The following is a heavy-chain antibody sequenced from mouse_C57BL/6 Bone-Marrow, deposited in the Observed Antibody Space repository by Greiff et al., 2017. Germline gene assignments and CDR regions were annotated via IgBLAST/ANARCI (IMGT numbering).Heavy chain of an antibody. CDR2: ISGGGGNT. D-gene: IGHD2-3*01. J-gene: IGHJ2*01. CDR1: GFTFSSYT. CDR3: ARWLLPLDY. Sequence: DVKLVESGGGLVKPGGSLKLSCAASGFTFSSYTMSWVRQTPEKRLEWVATISGGGGNTYYPDSVKGRFTISRDNAKNTLYLQMSSLRSEDTALYYCARWLLPLDYWGQGTTLTVSS. V-gene: IGHV5-9*01.